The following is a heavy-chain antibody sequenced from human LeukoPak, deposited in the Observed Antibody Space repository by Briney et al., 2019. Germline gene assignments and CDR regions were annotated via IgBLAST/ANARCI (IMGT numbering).Heavy chain of an antibody. CDR2: IYTSGST. D-gene: IGHD6-6*01. V-gene: IGHV4-61*02. CDR1: GGSISSSSXY. CDR3: ARTQSGSSIAAEFDY. J-gene: IGHJ4*02. Sequence: SXTXSLTCTVSGGSISSSSXYWSWIRQPAXXGXEWIGRIYTSGSTNYNPSLKSRVTISIDTSKNQFSLKLSSVTAADTAVYYCARTQSGSSIAAEFDYWGQGTLVTVSS.